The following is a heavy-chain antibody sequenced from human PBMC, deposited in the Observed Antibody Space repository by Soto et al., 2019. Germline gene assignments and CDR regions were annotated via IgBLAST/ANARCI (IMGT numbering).Heavy chain of an antibody. CDR3: ARDIGTIFGVVIDY. D-gene: IGHD3-3*01. CDR1: GYTFTSYA. CDR2: INAGNGNT. J-gene: IGHJ4*02. V-gene: IGHV1-3*01. Sequence: ASVKVSYKASGYTFTSYAMQLVRQAPGQRLEWMGWINAGNGNTKYSQKFQGRVTITRDTSASTAYMELSSLRSEDTAVYYCARDIGTIFGVVIDYWGQGTLVTVSS.